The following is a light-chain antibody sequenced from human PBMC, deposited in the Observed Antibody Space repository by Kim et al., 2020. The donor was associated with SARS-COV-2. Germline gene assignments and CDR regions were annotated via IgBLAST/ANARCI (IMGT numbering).Light chain of an antibody. CDR2: GKN. V-gene: IGLV3-19*01. CDR1: SLRSYY. J-gene: IGLJ3*02. CDR3: NSRDSSGNHRWV. Sequence: SSELTQDPAVSVALGQTVRITCQGDSLRSYYASWYQQKPGQAPVLVIYGKNNRPSGIPDRFSGSSSGNTASLTITGAQAEDEADYYCNSRDSSGNHRWVFGGATQLAVL.